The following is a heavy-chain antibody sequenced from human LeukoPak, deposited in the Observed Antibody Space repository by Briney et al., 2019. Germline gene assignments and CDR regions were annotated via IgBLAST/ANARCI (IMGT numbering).Heavy chain of an antibody. D-gene: IGHD1-26*01. J-gene: IGHJ4*02. V-gene: IGHV1-24*01. Sequence: ASVKVSCKVSGYTLTELSMHWVRQAPGKGLEWMGGFDPEDGETIYAQKFQGRVTMTEDTSTDTAYMELSSLRSEDTAVYYCATVAYTGSYFDYWGQGTLVTVSS. CDR3: ATVAYTGSYFDY. CDR1: GYTLTELS. CDR2: FDPEDGET.